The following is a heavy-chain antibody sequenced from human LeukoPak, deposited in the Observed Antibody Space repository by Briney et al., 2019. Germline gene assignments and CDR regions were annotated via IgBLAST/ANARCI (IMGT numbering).Heavy chain of an antibody. V-gene: IGHV3-7*04. CDR2: IKQDGSEK. CDR3: ARGYGDSSHFDY. D-gene: IGHD4-17*01. Sequence: PGGSLRLSCAASGFTFSRFWMSWVRQAPGKGLEWVANIKQDGSEKYYVESVKGRFTISRDNAKNSLYLQMNSLTAEDTAVYYCARGYGDSSHFDYWGQGTLVTVSS. J-gene: IGHJ4*02. CDR1: GFTFSRFW.